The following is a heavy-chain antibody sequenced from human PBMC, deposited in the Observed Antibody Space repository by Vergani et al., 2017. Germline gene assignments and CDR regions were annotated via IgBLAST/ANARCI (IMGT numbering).Heavy chain of an antibody. CDR1: GFTSAGYA. CDR2: ISWNSNSI. J-gene: IGHJ4*02. Sequence: EVQLEESGGGLVLPGRSLRLSCVASGFTSAGYAMHWVRQAPGKGLEWVSGISWNSNSIGYADSVKGRFTISRDNAKNSLYLQMNSLRADDTAVYYCARGYKYDNSGYYYYLPDYWGQGTLVTVSS. V-gene: IGHV3-9*02. D-gene: IGHD3-22*01. CDR3: ARGYKYDNSGYYYYLPDY.